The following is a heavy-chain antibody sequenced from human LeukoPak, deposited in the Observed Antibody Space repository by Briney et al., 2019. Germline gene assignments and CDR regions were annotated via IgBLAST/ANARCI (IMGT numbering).Heavy chain of an antibody. CDR1: GYTFTSYG. Sequence: GASVKVSCKASGYTFTSYGISWVPQAPGQGLEWMGWISAYNGNTNYAQKLQGRVTMTTDTSTSTAYMELRSLRSDDTAVYYCARARGYCSGGSCYRWDYWGQGTLVTVSS. J-gene: IGHJ4*02. D-gene: IGHD2-15*01. CDR3: ARARGYCSGGSCYRWDY. CDR2: ISAYNGNT. V-gene: IGHV1-18*01.